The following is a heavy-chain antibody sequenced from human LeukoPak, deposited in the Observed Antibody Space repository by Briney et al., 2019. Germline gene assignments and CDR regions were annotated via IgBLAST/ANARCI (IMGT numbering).Heavy chain of an antibody. CDR1: GFTFSSYA. D-gene: IGHD6-19*01. CDR2: ISGSGGST. CDR3: AKDQPVTYSSGWFGPSDY. V-gene: IGHV3-23*01. J-gene: IGHJ4*02. Sequence: GGSLRLSCAASGFTFSSYAMSWVRQAPGKGLEWVSAISGSGGSTYYADSVKGRFTISRDNSKNTLYLQMNSLRAEDTAVYYCAKDQPVTYSSGWFGPSDYWGQGTLVTVSS.